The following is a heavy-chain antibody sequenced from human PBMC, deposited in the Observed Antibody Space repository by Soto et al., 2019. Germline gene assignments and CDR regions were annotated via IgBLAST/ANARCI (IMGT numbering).Heavy chain of an antibody. D-gene: IGHD4-17*01. CDR2: IYYSGST. J-gene: IGHJ5*02. CDR3: AGTLNYGDYVGWFDP. V-gene: IGHV4-59*08. Sequence: SETLSLTCTVSGGSISSYYWSWIRQPPGKGLEWIGYIYYSGSTNYNPSLKSRVTISVDTSNNQFSLKLSSVTAADTAVYYCAGTLNYGDYVGWFDPGGQEPLVTVSS. CDR1: GGSISSYY.